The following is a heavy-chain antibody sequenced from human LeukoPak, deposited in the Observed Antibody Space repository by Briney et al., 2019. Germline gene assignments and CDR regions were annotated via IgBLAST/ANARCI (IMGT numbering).Heavy chain of an antibody. V-gene: IGHV4-59*01. CDR3: ARVAGGAMVTFEDNWFDP. J-gene: IGHJ5*02. CDR2: IYYSGST. CDR1: GGSISSYY. Sequence: PSETLSLTCTVSGGSISSYYWSWIRQPPGKGLEWIGYIYYSGSTNYNPSLKSRVTISVDTSKNQFSLKLSSVTAADTAVYYCARVAGGAMVTFEDNWFDPWGQGTLVTVSS. D-gene: IGHD3-16*01.